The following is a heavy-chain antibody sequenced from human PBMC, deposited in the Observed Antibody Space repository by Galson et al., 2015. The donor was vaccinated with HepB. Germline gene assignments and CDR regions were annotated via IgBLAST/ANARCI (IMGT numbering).Heavy chain of an antibody. J-gene: IGHJ5*01. D-gene: IGHD5-18*01. V-gene: IGHV3-23*01. CDR3: AKGYGLFDS. Sequence: LRLSCAASGFAFDTHAMSWVRQAPGRGLEWISGISGNGDSTFYADSVKGRFTVSRDNSNNMLYLQVNSLRAEDAGLYFCAKGYGLFDSWGQGILVTVSS. CDR1: GFAFDTHA. CDR2: ISGNGDST.